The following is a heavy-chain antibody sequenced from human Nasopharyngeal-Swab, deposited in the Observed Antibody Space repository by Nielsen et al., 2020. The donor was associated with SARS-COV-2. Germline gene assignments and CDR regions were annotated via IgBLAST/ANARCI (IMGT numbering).Heavy chain of an antibody. J-gene: IGHJ4*02. V-gene: IGHV3-21*01. CDR1: GFTFSSFS. Sequence: GGSPRLSCAASGFTFSSFSMNWVRQVPGKGLEWVSYISSSSSYIQYADSVKGRFTISRDNAKNSLLLQMNSLRAEDTAVYYCAYNTTMGVWWGQGTLVTVSS. CDR2: ISSSSSYI. D-gene: IGHD5-18*01. CDR3: AYNTTMGVW.